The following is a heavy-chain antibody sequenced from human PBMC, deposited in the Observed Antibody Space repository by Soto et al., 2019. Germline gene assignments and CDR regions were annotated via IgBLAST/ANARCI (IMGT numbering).Heavy chain of an antibody. CDR1: GFTFSDYY. Sequence: GGSLRLSCAASGFTFSDYYMSWIRQAPGKGLEWVSYISSSGSTIYYADSVKGRFTISRDNAKNSLYLQMNSLSAEDTAVYYRERVLGYCSSTSGYYSYGMDVWGQGTTVTVSS. J-gene: IGHJ6*02. D-gene: IGHD2-2*01. CDR2: ISSSGSTI. CDR3: ERVLGYCSSTSGYYSYGMDV. V-gene: IGHV3-11*01.